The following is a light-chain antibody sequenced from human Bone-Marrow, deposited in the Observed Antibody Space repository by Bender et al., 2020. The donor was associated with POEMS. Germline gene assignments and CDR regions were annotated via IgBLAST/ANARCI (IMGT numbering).Light chain of an antibody. V-gene: IGLV1-47*01. J-gene: IGLJ2*01. CDR2: ENN. Sequence: QSVLTQPPSASGTPGQRVTISCSGSISNIGSNFISWYQQFPGTAPRPLIYENNQRPSGVPDRFSGSSSGTSAFLAIRGLRSEDEADYYCSAWDDSLSRPVFGGGTKLTVL. CDR1: ISNIGSNF. CDR3: SAWDDSLSRPV.